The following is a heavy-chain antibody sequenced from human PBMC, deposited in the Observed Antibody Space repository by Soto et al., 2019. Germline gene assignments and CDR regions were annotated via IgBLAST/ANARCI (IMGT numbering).Heavy chain of an antibody. CDR2: ISGSGGST. J-gene: IGHJ4*02. D-gene: IGHD3-16*01. V-gene: IGHV3-23*01. CDR1: GFTFSSYA. CDR3: AKGSSDLGEKQTFDY. Sequence: EVQLLESGGGLVQPGGSLRLSCAASGFTFSSYAMSWVRQAPGKGLEWVSAISGSGGSTYYADSVKGRFTISRDNSKNTLYLQMNNLRAEDTAVYYCAKGSSDLGEKQTFDYWGQGTLVTVSS.